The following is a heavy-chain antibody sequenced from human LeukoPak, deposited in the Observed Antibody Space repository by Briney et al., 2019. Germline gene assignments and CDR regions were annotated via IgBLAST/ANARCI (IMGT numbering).Heavy chain of an antibody. V-gene: IGHV4-34*01. J-gene: IGHJ5*02. CDR1: GGSFSGYY. CDR3: XRGXPXWSXSWYLNGWFDP. CDR2: INHSGST. D-gene: IGHD6-13*01. Sequence: PSETLSLTCAVYGGSFSGYYWSWIRQPPGKGLEWIGEINHSGSTNYNPSLKSRVTISVDTSKNQFSLKLSSVTAADTAVYYCXRGXPXWSXSWYLNGWFDPWGQGTLVTVSS.